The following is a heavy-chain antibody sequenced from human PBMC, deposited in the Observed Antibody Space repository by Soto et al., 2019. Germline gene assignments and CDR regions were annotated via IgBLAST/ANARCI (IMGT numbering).Heavy chain of an antibody. D-gene: IGHD2-15*01. CDR2: IYYSGST. CDR3: ARDNGGYCSGGSCYPSTSGYNWFDP. Sequence: PSETLSLTCTVSGGSVSSGSYDWSWIRQPPXKGLEWIGYIYYSGSTNYNPSLKSRVTMSVDTSKNQFSLKLSSVTAADTAVYYCARDNGGYCSGGSCYPSTSGYNWFDPWGQGTLVTVSS. CDR1: GGSVSSGSYD. V-gene: IGHV4-61*01. J-gene: IGHJ5*02.